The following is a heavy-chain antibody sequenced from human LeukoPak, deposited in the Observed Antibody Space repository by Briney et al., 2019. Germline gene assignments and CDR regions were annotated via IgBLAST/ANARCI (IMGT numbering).Heavy chain of an antibody. V-gene: IGHV3-23*01. CDR2: ISGSGGST. Sequence: GGSLRLSCAASGFTFSSYAMSWVRQAPGKGLEWVSAISGSGGSTYYADSVKGRFTISRDNSKNTLYLQMNGLRSEDTAVYYCARGSGAATIFGVVMRDNWFDPWGQGTLVTVSS. CDR3: ARGSGAATIFGVVMRDNWFDP. D-gene: IGHD3-3*01. CDR1: GFTFSSYA. J-gene: IGHJ5*02.